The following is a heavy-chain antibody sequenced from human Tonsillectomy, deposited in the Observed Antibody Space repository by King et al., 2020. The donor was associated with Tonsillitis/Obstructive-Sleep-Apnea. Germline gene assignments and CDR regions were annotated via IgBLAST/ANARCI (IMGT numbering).Heavy chain of an antibody. CDR2: ISGSGGST. D-gene: IGHD3-3*01. Sequence: VQLVESGGGLVQPGGSLRLSCAASGFTFSSYAMSWVRQAPGKGLEWVSAISGSGGSTYYADSVKGRFTISRDNSKNTLYLQMNSLRAEDTAVYYCVKDLHCDFWSGVGYWGQGTLVTVS. CDR1: GFTFSSYA. CDR3: VKDLHCDFWSGVGY. V-gene: IGHV3-23*04. J-gene: IGHJ4*02.